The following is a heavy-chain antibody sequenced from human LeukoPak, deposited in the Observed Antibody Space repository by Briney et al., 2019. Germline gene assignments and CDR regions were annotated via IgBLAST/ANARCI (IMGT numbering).Heavy chain of an antibody. Sequence: GGSLRLSCAASGFTFSSYGMHWVRQAPGKGLEWVAVISYDGSNKYYADSVKGRFTISRDNSKNTLYLQMNSLRAEDTAVYYCASIPSSGYYYVTYYYGMDVWGQGTTVTVSS. CDR2: ISYDGSNK. V-gene: IGHV3-30*03. J-gene: IGHJ6*02. CDR1: GFTFSSYG. CDR3: ASIPSSGYYYVTYYYGMDV. D-gene: IGHD3-22*01.